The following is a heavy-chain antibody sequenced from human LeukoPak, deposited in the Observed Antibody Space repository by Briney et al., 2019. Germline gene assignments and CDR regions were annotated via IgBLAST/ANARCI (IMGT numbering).Heavy chain of an antibody. D-gene: IGHD3-22*01. V-gene: IGHV1-18*01. CDR3: ARVWGYYYDSSGYSDFDY. Sequence: ASVKVSCKASGYTFTTYGITWVRQAPGQGLEWMVWISAYNGNTNYAQKFQGRVTMTIDTSTSTAYMELRSLKSDDTAVYYCARVWGYYYDSSGYSDFDYWGQGTLVTVSS. CDR1: GYTFTTYG. CDR2: ISAYNGNT. J-gene: IGHJ4*02.